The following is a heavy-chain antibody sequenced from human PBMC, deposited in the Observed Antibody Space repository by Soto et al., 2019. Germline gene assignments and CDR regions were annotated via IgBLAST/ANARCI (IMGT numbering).Heavy chain of an antibody. CDR3: ARGPAVAGTREDFDY. D-gene: IGHD6-19*01. Sequence: PGGSLRLSCAASGFTFSSYWMHWVRQAPGKGLVWVSRINSDGSSTSYADSVKGRFTISRDNAKNTLYLQMNSLRAEDTAVYYCARGPAVAGTREDFDYWGQGTLVTVSS. CDR1: GFTFSSYW. CDR2: INSDGSST. J-gene: IGHJ4*02. V-gene: IGHV3-74*01.